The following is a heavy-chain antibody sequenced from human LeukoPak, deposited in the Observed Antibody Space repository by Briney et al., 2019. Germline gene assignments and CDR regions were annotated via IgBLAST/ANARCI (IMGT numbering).Heavy chain of an antibody. CDR2: LNQDGSEK. CDR3: ARDSMRGWYYYYYGMDV. V-gene: IGHV3-7*01. J-gene: IGHJ6*01. Sequence: PGGPLRFPWAALGFTFSTYWLSGVAQAPGKGREGWANLNQDGSEKYYVDSVKGRFTISRDNAKNSLYLQMNSLRAEDTAVYYCARDSMRGWYYYYYGMDVWGQGTTVTVSS. D-gene: IGHD6-19*01. CDR1: GFTFSTYW.